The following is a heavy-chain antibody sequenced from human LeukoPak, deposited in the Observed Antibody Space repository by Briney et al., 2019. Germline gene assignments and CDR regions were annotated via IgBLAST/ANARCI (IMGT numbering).Heavy chain of an antibody. J-gene: IGHJ6*02. CDR2: IYSGGST. D-gene: IGHD4-17*01. Sequence: HGGSLRLSCAASGFTVSSNYMSWVRQAPGKGLEWVSVIYSGGSTYYADSVKGRFTISRDNSKNTLYLQMNSLRAEDTAVYYCAREDGDNYYSYGMDVWGQGTTVTVSS. CDR3: AREDGDNYYSYGMDV. CDR1: GFTVSSNY. V-gene: IGHV3-66*01.